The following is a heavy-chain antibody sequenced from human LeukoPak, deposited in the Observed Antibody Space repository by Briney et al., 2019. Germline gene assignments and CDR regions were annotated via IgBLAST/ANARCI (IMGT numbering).Heavy chain of an antibody. CDR1: GFTFSSYE. CDR2: ISSSGSTI. D-gene: IGHD2-15*01. Sequence: GGSLRLACAASGFTFSSYEMNWVRQAPGKGLEWVSYISSSGSTIYYADSVKGRFTMSRDNAKNSLYLQMNSLRAEDTAVYYCARDGDPNCSGGSCYFYYYYYGMDVWGKGTTVTVSS. V-gene: IGHV3-48*03. CDR3: ARDGDPNCSGGSCYFYYYYYGMDV. J-gene: IGHJ6*04.